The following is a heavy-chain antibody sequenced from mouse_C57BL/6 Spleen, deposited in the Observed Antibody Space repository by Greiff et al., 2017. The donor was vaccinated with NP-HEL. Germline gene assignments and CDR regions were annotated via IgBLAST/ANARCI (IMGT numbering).Heavy chain of an antibody. J-gene: IGHJ4*01. CDR3: AREGPITTVVDYAMDY. V-gene: IGHV1-53*01. D-gene: IGHD1-1*01. CDR1: GYTFTSYW. Sequence: VQLQQPGTELVKPGASVKLSCKASGYTFTSYWMHWVKQRPGQGLEWIGNINPSNGGTNYNEKFKSKATLTVDKSSSTAYMQLSSLTSEDSAVYYCAREGPITTVVDYAMDYWGQGTSVTVSS. CDR2: INPSNGGT.